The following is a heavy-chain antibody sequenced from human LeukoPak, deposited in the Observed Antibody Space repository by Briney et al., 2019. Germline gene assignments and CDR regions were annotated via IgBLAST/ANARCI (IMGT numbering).Heavy chain of an antibody. CDR2: IFYTGDS. CDR3: ARHRFASPLDS. D-gene: IGHD2-21*01. J-gene: IGHJ4*02. CDR1: GGSISSYY. V-gene: IGHV4-59*08. Sequence: SETLSLTCTVSGGSISSYYWSWIRQPPGKGLEWIGYIFYTGDSNHNPSFKSRVSISLDTSKDQISLKLSSVTAADTAVYYCARHRFASPLDSWGQGTLVTVSS.